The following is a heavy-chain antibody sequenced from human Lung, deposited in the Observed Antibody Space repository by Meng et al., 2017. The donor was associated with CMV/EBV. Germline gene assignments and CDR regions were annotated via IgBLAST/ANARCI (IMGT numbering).Heavy chain of an antibody. CDR1: GYTFGSYG. CDR2: FVNYVDT. V-gene: IGHV1-18*01. CDR3: ASGTPGRSYCDY. Sequence: QVPLMQAGPKVKKPGASVRVSCKASGYTFGSYGICWVRQAPGQGLEWMGWFVNYVDTYPAPKFQGRVTMTTGTHTNTAFMELRSLTSDDTAVYYCASGTPGRSYCDYWGQGTLVTVSS. D-gene: IGHD2-15*01. J-gene: IGHJ4*02.